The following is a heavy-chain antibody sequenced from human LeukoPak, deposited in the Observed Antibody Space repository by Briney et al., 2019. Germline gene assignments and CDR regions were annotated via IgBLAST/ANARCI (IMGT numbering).Heavy chain of an antibody. D-gene: IGHD5-18*01. CDR3: ARDGDTNYFDY. V-gene: IGHV3-74*01. Sequence: GGSLRLSCAASGSTFSSYWMHWVRQAPGKGLVWVSRINSDGSSTSYADSVKGRFTISGDNAKNTLYLQMNSLRAEDTAVYYCARDGDTNYFDYWGQGTLVTVSS. CDR1: GSTFSSYW. CDR2: INSDGSST. J-gene: IGHJ4*02.